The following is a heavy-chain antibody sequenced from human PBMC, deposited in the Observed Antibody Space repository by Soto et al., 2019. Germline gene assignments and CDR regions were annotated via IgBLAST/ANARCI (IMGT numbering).Heavy chain of an antibody. CDR2: IYYTGKG. D-gene: IGHD1-26*01. CDR3: ARQDSRRYYLDYFDY. V-gene: IGHV4-39*01. J-gene: IGHJ4*02. CDR1: GGPIISSSHY. Sequence: SETLSLTCTASGGPIISSSHYWGWIRQPPGKGLEWIGSIYYTGKGFYNASLKSRVSISVDTSKNQFSLRLTSVTAADSAVYYCARQDSRRYYLDYFDYWGQGALVTVSS.